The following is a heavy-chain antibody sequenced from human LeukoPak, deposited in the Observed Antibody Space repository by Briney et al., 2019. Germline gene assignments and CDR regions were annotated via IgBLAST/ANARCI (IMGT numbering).Heavy chain of an antibody. D-gene: IGHD4-17*01. CDR2: ISYDGSSK. CDR3: AKEARDYVAFDI. J-gene: IGHJ3*02. V-gene: IGHV3-30*18. Sequence: GGSLRLSCAASGFTFSSYGMHWVRQAPGKGLEWVAVISYDGSSKYYADSVKGRFTISRDNSKNTLYLQMNSQRAEDTAVYYCAKEARDYVAFDIWGQGTMVTVSS. CDR1: GFTFSSYG.